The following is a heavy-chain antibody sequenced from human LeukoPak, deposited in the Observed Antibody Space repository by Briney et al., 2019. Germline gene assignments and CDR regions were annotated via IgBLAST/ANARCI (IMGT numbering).Heavy chain of an antibody. CDR2: ISSSSSYI. CDR1: GFTFSSYS. Sequence: SGGSLRLSCAASGFTFSSYSMNWVRQAPGKGLEWVSSISSSSSYIYYADSVKGRFTISRDNAKNSLYLQMNSLRAEDTAVYYCATEIVVVTAIHGWGQGTLVTVSS. V-gene: IGHV3-21*01. D-gene: IGHD2-21*02. CDR3: ATEIVVVTAIHG. J-gene: IGHJ4*02.